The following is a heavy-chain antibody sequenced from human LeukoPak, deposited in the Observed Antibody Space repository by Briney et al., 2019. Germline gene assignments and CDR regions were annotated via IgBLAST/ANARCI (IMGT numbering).Heavy chain of an antibody. V-gene: IGHV1-2*02. CDR3: ARDTLTNYYGMDV. CDR2: INPNSGGT. J-gene: IGHJ6*02. Sequence: GASVKVSCKASGYTFTGYYMHWVRQAPGQGLEWIGWINPNSGGTNYAQKFQGRVTMTRDTSISTAYMELSRLRSDDTAVYYCARDTLTNYYGMDVWGQGTTVTVSS. D-gene: IGHD3-16*01. CDR1: GYTFTGYY.